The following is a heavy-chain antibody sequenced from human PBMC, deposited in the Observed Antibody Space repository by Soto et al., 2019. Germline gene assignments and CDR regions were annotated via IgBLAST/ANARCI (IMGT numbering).Heavy chain of an antibody. CDR1: GGTFSSYA. CDR2: IIPIFGTA. V-gene: IGHV1-69*06. Sequence: SVKVSCKASGGTFSSYAISWVRQAPGQGLEWMGGIIPIFGTANYAQKFQGRVTITADKSTSTAYMELSSLRSEDTAVYYCASITVAGYDDAFDIWGQGTMVTVSS. D-gene: IGHD6-19*01. CDR3: ASITVAGYDDAFDI. J-gene: IGHJ3*02.